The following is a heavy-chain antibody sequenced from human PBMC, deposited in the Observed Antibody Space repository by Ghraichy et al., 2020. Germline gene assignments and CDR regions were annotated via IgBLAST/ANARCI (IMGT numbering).Heavy chain of an antibody. CDR2: INPNSGGT. J-gene: IGHJ3*02. Sequence: ASVKVSCTASGYTFTGYYMHWVRQAPGQGLEWMGWINPNSGGTNYAQKFQGRVSMTRDTSINTAYMELSRLRSDDTAVYYCAIRGQLLRDAFDTWGQETMVTVPS. D-gene: IGHD1-26*01. CDR3: AIRGQLLRDAFDT. CDR1: GYTFTGYY. V-gene: IGHV1-2*02.